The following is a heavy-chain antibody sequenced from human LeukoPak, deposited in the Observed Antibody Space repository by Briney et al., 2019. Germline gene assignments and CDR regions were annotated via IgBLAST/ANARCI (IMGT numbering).Heavy chain of an antibody. CDR3: AKGARSAPYDYYAMNV. J-gene: IGHJ6*02. CDR1: GFRFSSYA. D-gene: IGHD6-19*01. V-gene: IGHV3-23*01. CDR2: ISGSGGST. Sequence: GGSLRLSCAASGFRFSSYAMSWVRQAPGKGLEWVSAISGSGGSTYYADSVKGRFTISRDNSKNTLYLQMNSLRAEDTAVYYCAKGARSAPYDYYAMNVWGQATTVTVSS.